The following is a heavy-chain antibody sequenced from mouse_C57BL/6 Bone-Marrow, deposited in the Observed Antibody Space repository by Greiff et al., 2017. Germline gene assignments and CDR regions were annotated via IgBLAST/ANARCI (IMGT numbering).Heavy chain of an antibody. Sequence: EVQLQQSGPVLARPGASVKMSCKTSGYTFTSYWMHWVKQRPGQGLEWIGAIYPGNSDTSYNQKFKGKAKLTAVTSASTAYMELSSLTNEDSAVYYCTRKEGIYYDYEDAMDYWGQGTSVTVSS. CDR2: IYPGNSDT. CDR1: GYTFTSYW. V-gene: IGHV1-5*01. CDR3: TRKEGIYYDYEDAMDY. D-gene: IGHD2-4*01. J-gene: IGHJ4*01.